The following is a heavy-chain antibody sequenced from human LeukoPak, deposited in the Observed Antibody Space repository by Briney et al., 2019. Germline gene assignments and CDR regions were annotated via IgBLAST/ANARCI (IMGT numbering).Heavy chain of an antibody. J-gene: IGHJ5*02. CDR1: GFSFSGYS. CDR3: AKDLTRVAARPGNWFDP. V-gene: IGHV3-21*01. D-gene: IGHD6-6*01. Sequence: GGSLRLSRSGSGFSFSGYSMNWVRQAPGKGLVWVSSISSSSKYIYYADSVKGRFTISRDNSKNTLYLQMNSLRAEDTAVYYCAKDLTRVAARPGNWFDPWGQGTLVTVSS. CDR2: ISSSSKYI.